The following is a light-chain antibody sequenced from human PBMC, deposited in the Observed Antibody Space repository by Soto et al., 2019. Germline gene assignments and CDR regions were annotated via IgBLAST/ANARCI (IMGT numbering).Light chain of an antibody. CDR3: QQRGT. J-gene: IGKJ4*01. CDR2: DAT. V-gene: IGKV3-11*01. Sequence: EFVLTQSPATLSLSPGERATLSCRASQTVITYLAWYQQKPGQAPRLLIYDATKRVTGIPARFSGRGSGTDFTLTISSLEPEEFAFYYCQQRGTFGGGTKVEI. CDR1: QTVITY.